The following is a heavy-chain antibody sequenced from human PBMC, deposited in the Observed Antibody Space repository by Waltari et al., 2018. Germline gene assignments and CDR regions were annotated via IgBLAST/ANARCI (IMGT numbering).Heavy chain of an antibody. D-gene: IGHD5-12*01. J-gene: IGHJ3*01. V-gene: IGHV4-39*01. CDR3: ATYIGASVGTAAFDV. CDR2: ISYNGAT. Sequence: QLQLQESGPGLVKPSEPLSLPCSVSGGSITTSRHYWGWIRQPPGQGLEWLGTISYNGATYTSPSLKSRVTMSRDTSKNQLSLTLDSMTAADTAVYYCATYIGASVGTAAFDVWGQGTMVTVSS. CDR1: GGSITTSRHY.